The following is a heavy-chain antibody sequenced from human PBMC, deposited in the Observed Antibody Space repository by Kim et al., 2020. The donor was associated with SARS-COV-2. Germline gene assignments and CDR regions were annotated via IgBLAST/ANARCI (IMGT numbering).Heavy chain of an antibody. J-gene: IGHJ6*02. V-gene: IGHV1-24*01. CDR1: GYTLTELS. D-gene: IGHD3-10*01. Sequence: ASVKVSCKVSGYTLTELSMHWVRQAPGKGLEWMGGFDPEDGETIYAQKFQGRVTMTEDTSTDTAYMELSSLRSEDTAVYYCATHTYYYGSGSYYGMDVWGQGTTVTVSS. CDR3: ATHTYYYGSGSYYGMDV. CDR2: FDPEDGET.